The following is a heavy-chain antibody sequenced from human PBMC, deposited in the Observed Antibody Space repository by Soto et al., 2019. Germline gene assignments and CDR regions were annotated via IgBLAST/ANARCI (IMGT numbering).Heavy chain of an antibody. Sequence: QVQLVQSGAEVKKPGSSVKVSCKPSGGTLSSYAFSWVRQAPGQGLEWMGGIIPMFGSRNYARGFQGTVTITADESTSTDYMELTSLRSEDTAVYYCARSERFLEWGEKFYYGMEVWGQGTTVAVSS. CDR3: ARSERFLEWGEKFYYGMEV. V-gene: IGHV1-69*01. CDR1: GGTLSSYA. J-gene: IGHJ6*02. D-gene: IGHD3-3*01. CDR2: IIPMFGSR.